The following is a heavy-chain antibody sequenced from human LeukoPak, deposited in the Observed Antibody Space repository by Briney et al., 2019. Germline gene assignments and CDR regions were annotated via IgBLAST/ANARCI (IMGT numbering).Heavy chain of an antibody. Sequence: PSETLSLTCAVYGGSLSGYYWSWIRQPPGKGLEWIGEINYSGSSNYSPSLKSRVTISVDTSKNQFSLKLRSVTAADTAVYYCARRSYQLLYGYYYYYMDVWGKGTTVTVS. V-gene: IGHV4-34*01. CDR2: INYSGSS. CDR3: ARRSYQLLYGYYYYYMDV. J-gene: IGHJ6*03. CDR1: GGSLSGYY. D-gene: IGHD2-2*02.